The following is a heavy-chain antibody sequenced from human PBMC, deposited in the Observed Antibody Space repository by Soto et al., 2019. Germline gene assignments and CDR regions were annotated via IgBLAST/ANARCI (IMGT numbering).Heavy chain of an antibody. CDR3: ARDTGITMVRGPRWAMDV. D-gene: IGHD3-10*01. CDR2: INPNSGGT. CDR1: GYTFTGYY. Sequence: ASVKVSCKASGYTFTGYYMHWVRQAPGQGLEWMGWINPNSGGTNYAQKFQGWVTMTRDTSISTAYMELSRLRSDDTAVYYCARDTGITMVRGPRWAMDVWGQGTTVTVSS. V-gene: IGHV1-2*04. J-gene: IGHJ6*02.